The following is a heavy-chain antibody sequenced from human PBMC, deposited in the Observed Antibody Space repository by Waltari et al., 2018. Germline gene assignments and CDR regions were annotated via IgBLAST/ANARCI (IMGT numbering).Heavy chain of an antibody. CDR3: ARPLGVPTGY. CDR1: GFTFSHSR. V-gene: IGHV3-21*01. D-gene: IGHD3-16*01. Sequence: EVQLVASGGGLVKPGGSLRPSCAVSGFTFSHSRMNWVRKAAGKGVGWVTSVSSSRSYIYYADAVKGRVAIAKDNAKHALYLQMTSRRAEDTAVYDCARPLGVPTGYWCQGTLVTVSS. CDR2: VSSSRSYI. J-gene: IGHJ4*02.